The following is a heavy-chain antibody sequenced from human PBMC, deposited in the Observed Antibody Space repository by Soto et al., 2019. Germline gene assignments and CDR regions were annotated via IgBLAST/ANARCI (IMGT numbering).Heavy chain of an antibody. J-gene: IGHJ4*02. CDR2: IGPESGAT. D-gene: IGHD1-26*01. CDR3: GRGRSGQIVVFY. CDR1: GYTFTGHY. Sequence: ASVKVSCKASGYTFTGHYIHWVRQAPEQGPEWMGEIGPESGATRYTQRFQGRVAMTRDMSITTVYMELNNLSPDDTAVYYCGRGRSGQIVVFYWGQGTPVTVSS. V-gene: IGHV1-2*02.